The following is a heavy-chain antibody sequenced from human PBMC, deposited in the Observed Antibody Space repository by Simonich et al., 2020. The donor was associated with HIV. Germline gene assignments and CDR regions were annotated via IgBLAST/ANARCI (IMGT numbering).Heavy chain of an antibody. Sequence: EVQLVESGGGLVQPGGSLRLSCVASGFTFSRYWMSWVRQAPGKGLEGVANIKVDGSDKYYVDSGNGRFTIARDNAKNSLYLQMNSLRAEDTAVYYCARQPYYYDSGGYYDYHYYMDVWGKGTTVTVSS. J-gene: IGHJ6*03. D-gene: IGHD3-22*01. CDR3: ARQPYYYDSGGYYDYHYYMDV. CDR2: IKVDGSDK. CDR1: GFTFSRYW. V-gene: IGHV3-7*01.